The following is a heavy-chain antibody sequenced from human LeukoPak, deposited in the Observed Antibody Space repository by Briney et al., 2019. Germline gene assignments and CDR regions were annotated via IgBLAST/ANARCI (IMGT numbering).Heavy chain of an antibody. V-gene: IGHV4-39*07. CDR2: IYYSGST. Sequence: SETLSFTCTVSGGSISSSSYYWGWIRQPPGKGLEWIGSIYYSGSTYYNPSLKSRVTISVDTSKNQFSLKLSSVTAADTAVYYCARDPLPTVVTTDFDYWGQGTLVTVSS. D-gene: IGHD4-23*01. J-gene: IGHJ4*02. CDR1: GGSISSSSYY. CDR3: ARDPLPTVVTTDFDY.